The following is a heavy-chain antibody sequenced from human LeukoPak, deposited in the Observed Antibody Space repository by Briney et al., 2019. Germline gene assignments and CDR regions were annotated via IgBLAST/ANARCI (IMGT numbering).Heavy chain of an antibody. CDR2: ISYDGSNK. V-gene: IGHV3-30-3*01. J-gene: IGHJ4*02. CDR3: ASLRGGDY. Sequence: GGSLRLSCAASGFTFSSYAMHWVRQAPGKGLEWVAVISYDGSNKYYADSVKGRFTISRDNSRNTLYLQMNSLRAEDTAVYYCASLRGGDYWGQGTLVTVSS. D-gene: IGHD3-10*01. CDR1: GFTFSSYA.